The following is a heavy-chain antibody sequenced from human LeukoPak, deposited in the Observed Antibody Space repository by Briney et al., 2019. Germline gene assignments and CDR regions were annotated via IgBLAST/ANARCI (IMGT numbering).Heavy chain of an antibody. CDR1: GFTFDDYG. CDR2: INSISGEI. J-gene: IGHJ4*02. D-gene: IGHD5-12*01. V-gene: IGHV3-48*02. Sequence: GGSLRLSCAASGFTFDDYGMSRVRQAPGKGLEWVSYINSISGEIWYADSVKGRFTISRDDAKNSLYLQMNSLRDEDTAVYYCARDHGYAFDYWGQGTLVTVSS. CDR3: ARDHGYAFDY.